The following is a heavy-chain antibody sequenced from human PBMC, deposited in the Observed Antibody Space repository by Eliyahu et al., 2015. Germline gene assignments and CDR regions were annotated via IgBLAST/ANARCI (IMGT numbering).Heavy chain of an antibody. J-gene: IGHJ6*02. V-gene: IGHV3-21*01. Sequence: EVQLVESGGGLVKPGGXLRLSCAASGFXFXXYSMNWVXQAPGKGLAWVSSISSSSSYIYYADSVKGRFTISRDNAKNSLYLQMNSLRAEDTAVYYCARDLRDIVLVVYYYGMDVWGQGTTVTVSS. CDR3: ARDLRDIVLVVYYYGMDV. CDR1: GFXFXXYS. CDR2: ISSSSSYI. D-gene: IGHD2-8*02.